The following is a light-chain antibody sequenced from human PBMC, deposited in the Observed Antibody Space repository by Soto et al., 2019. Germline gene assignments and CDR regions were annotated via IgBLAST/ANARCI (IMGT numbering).Light chain of an antibody. CDR2: DVS. CDR1: QAISTR. Sequence: DIQMTQSPSTLSASVGDRVTITCRASQAISTRLAWYQQKSGKAPKLLIYDVSSLESGVPSRFRGSGSGTEFTLTISSLQPDDFATYYCQQYYTYSALTFGGGTKVEIK. CDR3: QQYYTYSALT. V-gene: IGKV1-5*01. J-gene: IGKJ4*01.